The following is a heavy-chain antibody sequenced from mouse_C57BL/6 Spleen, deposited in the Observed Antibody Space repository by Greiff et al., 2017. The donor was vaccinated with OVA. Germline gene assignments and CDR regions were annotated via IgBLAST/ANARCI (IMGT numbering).Heavy chain of an antibody. CDR1: GYTFTDYY. Sequence: EVQLQQSGPELVKPGASVKISCKASGYTFTDYYMNWVKQSHGKSLEWIGDINPNNGGTSYNQKFKGKATLTVDKSSSTAYMELRSLTSEDSAVYYCARSGGNYGYWGQCTTLTVSS. V-gene: IGHV1-26*01. D-gene: IGHD2-1*01. J-gene: IGHJ2*01. CDR2: INPNNGGT. CDR3: ARSGGNYGY.